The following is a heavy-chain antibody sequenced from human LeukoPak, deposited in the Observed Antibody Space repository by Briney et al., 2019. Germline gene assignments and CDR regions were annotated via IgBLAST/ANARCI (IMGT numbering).Heavy chain of an antibody. Sequence: GGSLRLSCAASGFTFSSYEMNWVRQAPGKGLEWVSYISSSSSYIYYADSLKGRFTISRDNARNSLYLQMNSLRAEDTAVYYCARDAQGGYNYGGLDYWGQGTLVTVSS. CDR2: ISSSSSYI. D-gene: IGHD5-18*01. CDR1: GFTFSSYE. J-gene: IGHJ4*02. CDR3: ARDAQGGYNYGGLDY. V-gene: IGHV3-21*05.